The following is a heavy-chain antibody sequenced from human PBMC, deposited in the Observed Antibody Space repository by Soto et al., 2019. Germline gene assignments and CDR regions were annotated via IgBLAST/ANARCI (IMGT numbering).Heavy chain of an antibody. D-gene: IGHD4-4*01. CDR2: INTVDSES. CDR3: ARPHNNYAAD. CDR1: GYSFCSYL. Sequence: GSLKISCKGSGYSFCSYLIGWGRQMPGKGLEWMAFINTVDSESRYTPSFQGQVTISVDKSIRKEYLQWSSLKASDTAMYYCARPHNNYAADWGQGTMVTVSS. J-gene: IGHJ4*02. V-gene: IGHV5-51*01.